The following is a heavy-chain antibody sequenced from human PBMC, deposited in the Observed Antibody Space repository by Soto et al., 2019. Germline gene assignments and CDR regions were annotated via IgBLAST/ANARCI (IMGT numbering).Heavy chain of an antibody. CDR1: GASFGFR. J-gene: IGHJ3*02. V-gene: IGHV4-34*01. D-gene: IGHD4-17*01. CDR3: ARGPSTVTSEWDDAFDI. Sequence: QAQLRQWGAGLLKPSETLSLTCAVYGASFGFRWTWIRQPPGKGLEWIGEITPSGSTNYTPSLKSRLTLSVDTSKNQFSLKVKSLPAADTAVYYCARGPSTVTSEWDDAFDIWGQGTMVTVSS. CDR2: ITPSGST.